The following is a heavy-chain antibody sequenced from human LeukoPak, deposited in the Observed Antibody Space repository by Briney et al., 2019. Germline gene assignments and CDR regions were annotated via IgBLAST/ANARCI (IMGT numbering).Heavy chain of an antibody. CDR2: IIPILGIA. Sequence: ASVKVSCKASGGTFSSYAISWVRQAPGQGLEWMGRIIPILGIANYAQKFQGRVTITADKSTSTAYTELSSLRSEDTAVYYCARDGIYYGSEYNWFDPWGQGTLVTVSS. CDR1: GGTFSSYA. D-gene: IGHD3-10*01. J-gene: IGHJ5*02. V-gene: IGHV1-69*04. CDR3: ARDGIYYGSEYNWFDP.